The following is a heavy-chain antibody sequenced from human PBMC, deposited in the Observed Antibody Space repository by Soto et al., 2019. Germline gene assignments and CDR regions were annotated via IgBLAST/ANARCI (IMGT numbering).Heavy chain of an antibody. CDR3: ARAAYGSGGYYYYYGMDV. D-gene: IGHD3-10*01. CDR1: GGSISSYY. V-gene: IGHV4-59*01. CDR2: IYYSGST. J-gene: IGHJ6*02. Sequence: LSLTCTVSGGSISSYYWSWIRQPPGKGLEWIGYIYYSGSTNYNPSLKSRVTISVDTSKNQFSLKLSSVTAADTAVYYCARAAYGSGGYYYYYGMDVWGQGTTVTVSS.